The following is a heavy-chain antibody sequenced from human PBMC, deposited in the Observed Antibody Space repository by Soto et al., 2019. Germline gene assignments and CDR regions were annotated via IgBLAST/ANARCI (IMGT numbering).Heavy chain of an antibody. D-gene: IGHD3-3*01. Sequence: SVKVSCKASGGTFSSYAISWVRQAPGQGLEWMGGIIPIFGTANYAQKFQGRVTITADESTSTAYMELSSLRSEDTAVYYCARPATYYDFWSGYYVFNYWGQGTLVTAPQ. CDR1: GGTFSSYA. J-gene: IGHJ4*02. CDR3: ARPATYYDFWSGYYVFNY. V-gene: IGHV1-69*13. CDR2: IIPIFGTA.